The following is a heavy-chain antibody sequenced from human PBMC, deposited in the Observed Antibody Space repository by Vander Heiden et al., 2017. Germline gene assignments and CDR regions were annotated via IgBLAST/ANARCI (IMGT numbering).Heavy chain of an antibody. D-gene: IGHD3-10*01. CDR2: MYYSGSN. J-gene: IGHJ4*02. V-gene: IGHV4-39*01. CDR1: GGSFSISSYY. Sequence: QLQLQESGPGLLKPSETLSLPFTVSGGSFSISSYYWGWIRQPPGKWLEWIGSMYYSGSNYYNPALKSRVTISVDTSKNKCSLKMRSVTAAETAVYYCATPRWSYYNSEEWGQGTMVTVYS. CDR3: ATPRWSYYNSEE.